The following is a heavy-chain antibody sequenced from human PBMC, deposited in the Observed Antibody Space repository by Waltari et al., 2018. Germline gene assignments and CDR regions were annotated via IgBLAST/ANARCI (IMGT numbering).Heavy chain of an antibody. J-gene: IGHJ4*02. Sequence: EVQPVESGGGLVQPGRALRLSCTASGFTFGAYALTWVRPAPGKGLEWVGFIRSKAYGGTTEYAASVKGRFTISRDDSKSIAYLQMNSLKTEDTAVYYCTRVTENTEPYDSSGYSGYWGQGTLVTVSS. CDR2: IRSKAYGGTT. CDR3: TRVTENTEPYDSSGYSGY. CDR1: GFTFGAYA. V-gene: IGHV3-49*04. D-gene: IGHD3-22*01.